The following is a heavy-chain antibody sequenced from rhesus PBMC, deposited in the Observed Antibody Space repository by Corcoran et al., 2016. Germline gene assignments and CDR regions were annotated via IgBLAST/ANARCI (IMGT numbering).Heavy chain of an antibody. D-gene: IGHD5-42*01. CDR1: GFSLSTSGMR. CDR3: ARSALRGIFDY. Sequence: QVTLKESGPALVKPTQTLTLTCTFSGFSLSTSGMRVSWIRQPPGKALEWLARIDWDADKYYSTSLKSRLTISKDTSKNQVVLTMTNMDPVDTATYYCARSALRGIFDYWGQGVLVTVSS. CDR2: IDWDADK. J-gene: IGHJ4*01. V-gene: IGHV2S2*01.